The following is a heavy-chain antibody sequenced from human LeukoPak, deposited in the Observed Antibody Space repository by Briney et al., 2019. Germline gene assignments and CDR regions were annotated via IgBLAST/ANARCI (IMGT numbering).Heavy chain of an antibody. CDR2: ISTSSSYI. CDR1: GFTFNRYN. Sequence: GGSLRLSCAASGFTFNRYNMNWVRRAPGKGLEWVSSISTSSSYIYYADSVRGLFTISRDNAKNSLYLQMNSLRAEDTAVYSCARGADGVSSNSRGWFDPWGQGTLVTVSS. V-gene: IGHV3-21*01. CDR3: ARGADGVSSNSRGWFDP. D-gene: IGHD2-15*01. J-gene: IGHJ5*02.